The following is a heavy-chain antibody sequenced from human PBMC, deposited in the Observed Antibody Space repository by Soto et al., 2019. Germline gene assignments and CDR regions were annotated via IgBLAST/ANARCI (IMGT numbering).Heavy chain of an antibody. CDR1: GASIRTFY. D-gene: IGHD6-13*01. J-gene: IGHJ6*02. Sequence: LSLTCTVSGASIRTFYGSVIRXXAXXXXEWXXXIDTRGNTNYNPSLKSRVTMSVDTSKKQFSLKLTSVTAADTAVYYCARYSSNWFQTEGMDVWGQGTTVTVS. V-gene: IGHV4-4*07. CDR2: IDTRGNT. CDR3: ARYSSNWFQTEGMDV.